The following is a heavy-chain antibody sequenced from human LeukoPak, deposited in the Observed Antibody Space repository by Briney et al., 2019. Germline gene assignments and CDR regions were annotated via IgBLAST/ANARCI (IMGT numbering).Heavy chain of an antibody. CDR2: ISDSGGAT. J-gene: IGHJ4*02. V-gene: IGHV3-23*01. D-gene: IGHD2-15*01. CDR1: GSTFSNYA. Sequence: GGSLRLSCAASGSTFSNYAMSWVRQAPGKGLEWVSAISDSGGATNCADSVKGRFTISRDNSKNTLYLQMNSLRAEDTAVYYCAKRSCSGGSCNFDYLGQGTLVTVSS. CDR3: AKRSCSGGSCNFDY.